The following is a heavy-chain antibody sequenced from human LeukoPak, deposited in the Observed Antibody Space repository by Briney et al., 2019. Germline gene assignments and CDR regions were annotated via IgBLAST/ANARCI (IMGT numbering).Heavy chain of an antibody. D-gene: IGHD3-22*01. CDR2: IYYSGST. J-gene: IGHJ4*02. CDR1: GGSISSGEHY. CDR3: ARGAYDRSGYYYAPKY. V-gene: IGHV4-30-4*01. Sequence: SETLSLACTVSGGSISSGEHYWSWIRQSPGKGLEWIGYIYYSGSTYYNPSLKSRIIISVDMPKNQFSLKLSSVTAADTAVYYCARGAYDRSGYYYAPKYWGQGTLVTVSS.